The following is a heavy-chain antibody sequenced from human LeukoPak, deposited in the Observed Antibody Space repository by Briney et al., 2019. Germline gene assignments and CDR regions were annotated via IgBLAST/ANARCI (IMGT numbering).Heavy chain of an antibody. CDR3: AAGSGSDG. D-gene: IGHD1-26*01. J-gene: IGHJ4*02. CDR1: GFTFRSDW. CDR2: IDPDGSAT. Sequence: PGGSLRLSCAASGFTFRSDWMSWVRQSPEKGLEWAANIDPDGSATYYVDSVKGRFIISRDNTKNSLYLQMNSLRAEDTAVYYCAAGSGSDGWGQGTLVTVSS. V-gene: IGHV3-7*03.